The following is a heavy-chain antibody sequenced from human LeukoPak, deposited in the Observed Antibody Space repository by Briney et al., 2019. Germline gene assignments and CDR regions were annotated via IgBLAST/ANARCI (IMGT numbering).Heavy chain of an antibody. CDR2: ISHDGSNK. D-gene: IGHD1-26*01. V-gene: IGHV3-30-3*01. J-gene: IGHJ4*02. CDR1: GFTFSSYA. Sequence: AGGSLRLSCAASGFTFSSYAMDWVRQAPGKGLEWVAVISHDGSNKYYADSVKGRFTISRDNSKNTLYLQMNSLRAEDTAVYYCADGEGGSYSARGVYWGQGTLVTVSS. CDR3: ADGEGGSYSARGVY.